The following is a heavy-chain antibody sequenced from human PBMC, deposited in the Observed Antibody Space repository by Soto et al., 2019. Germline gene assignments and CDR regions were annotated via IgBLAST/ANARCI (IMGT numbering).Heavy chain of an antibody. CDR1: GGSFSGYY. CDR2: INHSGST. Sequence: SETLSLTCAVYGGSFSGYYWSWIRQPPGKGLEWIGEINHSGSTNYNPSLKSRVTISVDTSKNQFSLKLSSVTAADTAVYYCARRRVAAAGRLIYYGMDVWGQGTTVTVSS. D-gene: IGHD6-13*01. CDR3: ARRRVAAAGRLIYYGMDV. J-gene: IGHJ6*02. V-gene: IGHV4-34*01.